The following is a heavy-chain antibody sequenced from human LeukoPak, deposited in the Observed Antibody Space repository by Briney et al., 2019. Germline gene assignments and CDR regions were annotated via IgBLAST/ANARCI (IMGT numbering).Heavy chain of an antibody. CDR2: IYYSGST. D-gene: IGHD1-26*01. Sequence: SETLSLTCTVSGGSISSSSYYWGWIRQPPGKGLEWIGSIYYSGSTYYSPSLKSRVTISLDTSRNQFSLKLGSVTAADTAVYYCTYSGSNYPDYWGQGTLVTVSS. CDR1: GGSISSSSYY. V-gene: IGHV4-39*07. CDR3: TYSGSNYPDY. J-gene: IGHJ4*02.